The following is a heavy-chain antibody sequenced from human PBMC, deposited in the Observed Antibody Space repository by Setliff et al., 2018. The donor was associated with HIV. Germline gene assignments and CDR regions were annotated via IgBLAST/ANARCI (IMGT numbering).Heavy chain of an antibody. D-gene: IGHD6-13*01. CDR1: GYSISSGYY. V-gene: IGHV4-38-2*02. Sequence: SETLSLTCTVSGYSISSGYYWGWIRQPPGKGLEWIGSVYYSGSTYYNPSLKGRVTISVDTSKNQFSLKLTSLTAADTAVYYCARIDGEAADTNYWGQGTLVTVSS. CDR3: ARIDGEAADTNY. CDR2: VYYSGST. J-gene: IGHJ4*02.